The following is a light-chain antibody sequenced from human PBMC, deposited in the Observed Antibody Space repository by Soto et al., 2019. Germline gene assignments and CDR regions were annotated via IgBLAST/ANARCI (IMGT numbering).Light chain of an antibody. V-gene: IGLV1-40*01. Sequence: QSVLTQPPSVSGAPGQRVTISCIGSSSNIGAGYDVHWYQQLPGTAPKLLIYGDTNRPSGVPDRFSGSKSATSASLVITGLQAEDEAYYYCQSYDTALNVYVVFGGGTKVTVL. CDR2: GDT. CDR1: SSNIGAGYD. CDR3: QSYDTALNVYVV. J-gene: IGLJ2*01.